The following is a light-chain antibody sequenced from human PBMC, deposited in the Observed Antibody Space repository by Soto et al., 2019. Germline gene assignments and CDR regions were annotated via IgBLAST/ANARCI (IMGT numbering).Light chain of an antibody. Sequence: QSALAQPASVSGSPGQSITISCTGSSSDVGAYNFVPWYQHHPGKAPKLILYEVTTHPSGVSSRFSGSKSGNTASLTISGLQADDEANYYCSSYTSSNTPYVFGTGTKVTVL. V-gene: IGLV2-14*01. J-gene: IGLJ1*01. CDR1: SSDVGAYNF. CDR3: SSYTSSNTPYV. CDR2: EVT.